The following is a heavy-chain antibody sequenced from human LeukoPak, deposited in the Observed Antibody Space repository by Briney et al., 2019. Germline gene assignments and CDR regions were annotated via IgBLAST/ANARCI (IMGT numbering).Heavy chain of an antibody. J-gene: IGHJ4*02. CDR2: IHSSRPIT. CDR1: GFTFSTYE. V-gene: IGHV3-48*03. CDR3: VREDPDPFDY. Sequence: GGSLRLSCAASGFTFSTYEMNWVRQAPGKGLEWISYIHSSRPITHYADSVKGRFTISRDNAKNSLYLQMNSLRAEDTAVYYCVREDPDPFDYWGQGTLVTVSS.